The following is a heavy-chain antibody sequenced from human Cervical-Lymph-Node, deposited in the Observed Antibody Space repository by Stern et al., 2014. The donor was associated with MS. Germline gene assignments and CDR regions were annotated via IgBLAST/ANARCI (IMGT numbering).Heavy chain of an antibody. CDR1: GFKFDDFA. D-gene: IGHD3-16*01. J-gene: IGHJ5*02. CDR3: AKADDYAAGIDA. Sequence: EVQLVASGGGMVQPGRSLRLSCEASGFKFDDFAMHWVRPDPGKGLEWVSGLGWNSEGRGYADSVQGRFTISRDNAKSSLYLQMNSLTAEDTALYYCAKADDYAAGIDAWGQGTLVVVSS. V-gene: IGHV3-9*01. CDR2: LGWNSEGR.